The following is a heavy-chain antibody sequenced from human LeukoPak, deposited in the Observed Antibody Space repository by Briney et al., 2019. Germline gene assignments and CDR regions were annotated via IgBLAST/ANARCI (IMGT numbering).Heavy chain of an antibody. CDR2: INDSGGNT. Sequence: GGSLRLSCAASGFTFSSYAMSWVRQAPGKGLEWVSLINDSGGNTYYADSVKGRFTISRDNSKNTLFLQMSSLRAEDTAVYYCAKTSAGIRGGYFXYWGQGTLVTVSS. D-gene: IGHD3-10*01. V-gene: IGHV3-23*01. CDR3: AKTSAGIRGGYFXY. J-gene: IGHJ4*02. CDR1: GFTFSSYA.